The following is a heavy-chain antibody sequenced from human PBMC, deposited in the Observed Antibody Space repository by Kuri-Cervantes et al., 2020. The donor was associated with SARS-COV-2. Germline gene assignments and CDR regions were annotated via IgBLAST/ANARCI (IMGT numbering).Heavy chain of an antibody. D-gene: IGHD3-10*01. V-gene: IGHV4-59*01. J-gene: IGHJ4*02. CDR1: GDSITNYY. CDR3: AREGPYGSGSYFDY. Sequence: GSLRLSCTVSGDSITNYYWSWIRQPPGKGLEWIGYVYYTGSANYKPSLESRVTMSVGTSKNQFSLKLNSVTVADTAVYYCAREGPYGSGSYFDYWGQGTLVTVSS. CDR2: VYYTGSA.